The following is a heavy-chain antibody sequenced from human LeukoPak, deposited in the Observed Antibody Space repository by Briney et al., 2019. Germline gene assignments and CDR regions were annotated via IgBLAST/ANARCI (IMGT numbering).Heavy chain of an antibody. J-gene: IGHJ3*02. V-gene: IGHV3-69-1*01. CDR1: GFTFTAFT. CDR2: ISSSSSI. Sequence: GGSLRLSCAASGFTFTAFTINWVRHAPGKGLEWVSSISSSSSIHFADSVKGRFTISRDNAKNSVSLQINSLRAEDTALYYCARDRHFVAFDIWGQGTMVTVSS. CDR3: ARDRHFVAFDI.